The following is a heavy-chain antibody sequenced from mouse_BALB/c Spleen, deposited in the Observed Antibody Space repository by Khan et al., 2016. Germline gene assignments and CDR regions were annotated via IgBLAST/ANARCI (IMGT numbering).Heavy chain of an antibody. Sequence: EVQLQESGPGLVKPSQSLSLTCTVTGYSITSDYAWNWIRQFPGNKLEWMGYISYSGSTSYNPSLKSRISITRDTSKNQFFLQLNSVTTEDTATXYYARGYYYGKGYFDYWGQGTTLTVSS. D-gene: IGHD1-1*01. CDR1: GYSITSDYA. CDR3: ARGYYYGKGYFDY. J-gene: IGHJ2*01. V-gene: IGHV3-2*02. CDR2: ISYSGST.